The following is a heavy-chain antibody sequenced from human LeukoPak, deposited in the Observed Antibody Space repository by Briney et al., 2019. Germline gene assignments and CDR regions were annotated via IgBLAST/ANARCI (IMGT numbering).Heavy chain of an antibody. Sequence: PSETLSLTCTVSGGSISSYYVSWIRQPPGKGLEWIGYISYTGSTDYNPSLKSRVTISVDMSKNQFSLKVSSVTAADTAVYYCARGWGYFDFWGQGTLLTVSS. V-gene: IGHV4-59*01. D-gene: IGHD3-16*01. CDR3: ARGWGYFDF. CDR1: GGSISSYY. J-gene: IGHJ4*02. CDR2: ISYTGST.